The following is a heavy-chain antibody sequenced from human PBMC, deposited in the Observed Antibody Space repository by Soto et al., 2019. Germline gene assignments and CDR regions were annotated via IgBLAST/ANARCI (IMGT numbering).Heavy chain of an antibody. Sequence: QVQLQESGPGLVEPSETLSLTCKVSGGSIGSFYWSWIRQSPGKGLEWIGYIYNGGSTTYNPSLKSRLSMSVDTSKNQFSLRLSSVTAADTAVYYCARDLPPRDYFDFWGQGTLVTVSS. CDR2: IYNGGST. CDR1: GGSIGSFY. J-gene: IGHJ4*02. CDR3: ARDLPPRDYFDF. V-gene: IGHV4-59*01.